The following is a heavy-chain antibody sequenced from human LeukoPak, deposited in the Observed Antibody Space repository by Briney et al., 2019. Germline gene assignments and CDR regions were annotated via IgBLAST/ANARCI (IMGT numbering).Heavy chain of an antibody. CDR2: VLHSGAT. CDR3: ARRIVGVIDAFDY. Sequence: PSETLSLTCTVSGGSISSPISYWGWIRQPPGKGLGWIATVLHSGATFYSPSLEGRLTISIDTSTNQFSLKMTSMTAADTAVYYCARRIVGVIDAFDYWGQGALVTVSS. J-gene: IGHJ4*02. V-gene: IGHV4-39*01. D-gene: IGHD1-26*01. CDR1: GGSISSPISY.